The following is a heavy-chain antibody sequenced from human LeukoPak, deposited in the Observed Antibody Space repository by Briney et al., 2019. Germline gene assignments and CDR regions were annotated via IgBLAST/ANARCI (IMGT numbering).Heavy chain of an antibody. CDR2: ISGNNDNP. Sequence: ASVKVSCKTSGYTFSNFGINWVRQAPGQGLEWMGWISGNNDNPNYGQKFQGRFTGTTDSSTSTAYMELRNLTFDDTAVYCCARDGTSTDDYWGQGTLVTVSS. CDR3: ARDGTSTDDY. V-gene: IGHV1-18*01. CDR1: GYTFSNFG. J-gene: IGHJ4*02. D-gene: IGHD2-2*01.